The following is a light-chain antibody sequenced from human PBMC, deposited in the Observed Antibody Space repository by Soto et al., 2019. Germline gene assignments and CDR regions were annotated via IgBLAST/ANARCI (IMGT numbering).Light chain of an antibody. V-gene: IGKV1-5*01. CDR1: QSISRW. CDR2: DAS. Sequence: DIQITQSPSTLSASVVDIVSITLRASQSISRWLARYQQKSGKAPKFLIYDASSLESGVPSRFSGSGSGTEFTLTISTLQPDDFATYYCQQYDSYPWTFGQGTKVDI. CDR3: QQYDSYPWT. J-gene: IGKJ1*01.